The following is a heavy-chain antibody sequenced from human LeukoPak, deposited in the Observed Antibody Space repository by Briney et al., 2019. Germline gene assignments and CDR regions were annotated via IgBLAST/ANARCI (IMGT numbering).Heavy chain of an antibody. CDR3: VKDPSGSYYYYYGMDV. CDR2: ISSSGSTI. D-gene: IGHD1-26*01. V-gene: IGHV3-48*01. CDR1: GFTFSSYS. Sequence: PGGSLRLSCAASGFTFSSYSMNWVRQTPGKGLEWVSYISSSGSTIYYADSVKGRFTISRDNAKNTLYLQMSSLRAEDTAVYYCVKDPSGSYYYYYGMDVWGQGTTVTVSS. J-gene: IGHJ6*02.